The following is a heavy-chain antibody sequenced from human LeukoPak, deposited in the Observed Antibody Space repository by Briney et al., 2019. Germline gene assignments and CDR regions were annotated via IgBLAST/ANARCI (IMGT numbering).Heavy chain of an antibody. Sequence: GASVKVSCKASGYTFTGYYIHWVRQAPGQGLEYMGWINPNSGGTNYVQKFQGRVNMTRDTSISTAYMELSRLRSDDTAMYYCARDQTYYDIWSPYPYYYYCGMDVWGQGTTVTVSS. CDR3: ARDQTYYDIWSPYPYYYYCGMDV. V-gene: IGHV1-2*02. J-gene: IGHJ6*02. CDR2: INPNSGGT. D-gene: IGHD3-3*01. CDR1: GYTFTGYY.